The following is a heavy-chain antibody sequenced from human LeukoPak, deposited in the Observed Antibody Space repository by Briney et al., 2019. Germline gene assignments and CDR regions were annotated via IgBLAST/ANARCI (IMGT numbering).Heavy chain of an antibody. D-gene: IGHD3-10*01. CDR1: GYSISSGYY. CDR2: IYHSGST. CDR3: ARASVGAGRMVRGVNNWFDP. J-gene: IGHJ5*02. Sequence: PSETLSLTCTVSGYSISSGYYWGWIRQPPGKGLEWIGSIYHSGSTYYNPSLKSRVTISVDTSKNQFSLKLSSVTAADTAVYYCARASVGAGRMVRGVNNWFDPWGQGTLVTVSS. V-gene: IGHV4-38-2*02.